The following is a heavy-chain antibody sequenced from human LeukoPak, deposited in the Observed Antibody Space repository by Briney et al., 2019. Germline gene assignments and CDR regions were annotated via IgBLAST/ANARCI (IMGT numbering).Heavy chain of an antibody. J-gene: IGHJ4*02. V-gene: IGHV3-7*01. CDR1: GFTFNNYW. D-gene: IGHD5-18*01. Sequence: GGSLRLSCAASGFTFNNYWMNWVRQAPGKGLEWVANIKQDGSEKYYVDSVKGRFTISRDNAKNSLSLQMDSLRAEDTAAYYCVGTAMVRFDCWGQGTLVTVSS. CDR2: IKQDGSEK. CDR3: VGTAMVRFDC.